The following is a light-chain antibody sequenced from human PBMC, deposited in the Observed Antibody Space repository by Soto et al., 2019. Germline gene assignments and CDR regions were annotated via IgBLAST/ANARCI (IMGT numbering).Light chain of an antibody. CDR3: SSYTSSSLLG. Sequence: QSVLTQPASVSGSPGQSITISCTGTSSDVGGYNSVSWYQQHPGKVPKLMIYDVSNRPSGVSDRFSGSKSGNTAALTISGLQAEDEADYYCSSYTSSSLLGFGGGTQLTVL. CDR1: SSDVGGYNS. V-gene: IGLV2-14*01. CDR2: DVS. J-gene: IGLJ2*01.